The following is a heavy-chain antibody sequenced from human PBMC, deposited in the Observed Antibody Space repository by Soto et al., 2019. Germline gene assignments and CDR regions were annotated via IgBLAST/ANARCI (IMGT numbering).Heavy chain of an antibody. J-gene: IGHJ5*02. CDR3: ARDRLAARLGWFDP. D-gene: IGHD6-6*01. Sequence: QVQLVESGGGVVQPGRSLRLSCAASGFTFSSYGMHWVRQAPGKGLEWVAVIWYDGSNKYYADSVKGRFTISRDNSKNPLYLQMNSLRAEDTAVYYCARDRLAARLGWFDPWGQGTLVTVSS. V-gene: IGHV3-33*01. CDR1: GFTFSSYG. CDR2: IWYDGSNK.